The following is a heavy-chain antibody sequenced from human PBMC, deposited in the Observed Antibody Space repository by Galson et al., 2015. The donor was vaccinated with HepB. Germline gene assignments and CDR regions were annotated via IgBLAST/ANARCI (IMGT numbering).Heavy chain of an antibody. D-gene: IGHD6-19*01. V-gene: IGHV3-73*01. CDR3: ARLGDLSGYSSL. CDR2: IRSKASGHAT. CDR1: GFTFSGSA. Sequence: SLRLSCAASGFTFSGSAIHWVRQASGKGLEWVGRIRSKASGHATAYAASLKGRFTISRDDSKNTAYLHMNSLKTGDTAVYYCARLGDLSGYSSLWGQGTLVTVSS. J-gene: IGHJ4*02.